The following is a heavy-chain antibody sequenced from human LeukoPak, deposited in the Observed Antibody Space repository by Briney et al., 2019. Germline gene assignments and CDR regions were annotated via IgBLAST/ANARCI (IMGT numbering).Heavy chain of an antibody. J-gene: IGHJ4*02. V-gene: IGHV1-46*01. D-gene: IGHD6-19*01. Sequence: ASVKVSCKASGYTFTSYYMHWVRQAPGQGLEWMGIINPSGGSTSFAQKFQGRVAVTRDTSTSTVYMELSSLRSEDTAVYYCARDGDRQSQQWLASPSVYWGQGALVTVSS. CDR2: INPSGGST. CDR1: GYTFTSYY. CDR3: ARDGDRQSQQWLASPSVY.